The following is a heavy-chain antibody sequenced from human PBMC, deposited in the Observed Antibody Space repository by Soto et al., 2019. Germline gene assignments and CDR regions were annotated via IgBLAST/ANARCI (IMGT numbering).Heavy chain of an antibody. D-gene: IGHD1-26*01. V-gene: IGHV1-18*01. CDR2: ISAYNGNT. CDR1: CYTFTSYG. CDR3: ARASGSSYWFDP. Sequence: ASVKVSCKASCYTFTSYGISWVRQAPGQGLEWMGWISAYNGNTNYAQKLKGRVTMTTDTSTSTVYMELRSLRSYDTAVYYCARASGSSYWFDPWGQGTLVTVSS. J-gene: IGHJ5*02.